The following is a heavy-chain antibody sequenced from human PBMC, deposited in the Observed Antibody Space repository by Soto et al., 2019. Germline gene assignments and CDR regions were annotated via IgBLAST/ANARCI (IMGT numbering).Heavy chain of an antibody. V-gene: IGHV4-30-4*01. Sequence: SETLSLTCTVSGGSISSGDYYWSWIRQPPGKGLEWIGYIYYSGSTYYNPSLKSRVTISVDTSKNQFSLKLSSVTAADTAVYYCASSITMVRGVSYWGQGTLVTVSS. J-gene: IGHJ4*02. CDR2: IYYSGST. D-gene: IGHD3-10*01. CDR3: ASSITMVRGVSY. CDR1: GGSISSGDYY.